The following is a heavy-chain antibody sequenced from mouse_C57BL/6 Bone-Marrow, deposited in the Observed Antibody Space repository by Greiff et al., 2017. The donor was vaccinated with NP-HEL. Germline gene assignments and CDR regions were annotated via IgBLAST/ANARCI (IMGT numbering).Heavy chain of an antibody. Sequence: EVKLMESGGDLVTPGGSLTLSCAASGFTFSSYGMSWVRQTPDKRLEWVATISSGGSYTYYPDSVKGRFTISRDNAKNNLYVQMSSLKTEDTAMYYCARHPITTVVATGAMDYWGQGTSVTVSS. J-gene: IGHJ4*01. D-gene: IGHD1-1*01. CDR1: GFTFSSYG. V-gene: IGHV5-6*01. CDR3: ARHPITTVVATGAMDY. CDR2: ISSGGSYT.